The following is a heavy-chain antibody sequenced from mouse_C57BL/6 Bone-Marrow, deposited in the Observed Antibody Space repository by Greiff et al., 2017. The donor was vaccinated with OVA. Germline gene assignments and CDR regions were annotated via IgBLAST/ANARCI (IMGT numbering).Heavy chain of an antibody. CDR1: GYTFTDYE. J-gene: IGHJ4*01. Sequence: VQLQQSGAELVRPGASVTLSCKASGYTFTDYEMHWVKQTPVHGLEWIGAIDPETGGTAYNQKFKGKAILTADQSSSTAYMELRSLTSEDSAVYYCKRGYGNYYAMDYWGQGTSVTVSS. D-gene: IGHD2-1*01. CDR3: KRGYGNYYAMDY. V-gene: IGHV1-15*01. CDR2: IDPETGGT.